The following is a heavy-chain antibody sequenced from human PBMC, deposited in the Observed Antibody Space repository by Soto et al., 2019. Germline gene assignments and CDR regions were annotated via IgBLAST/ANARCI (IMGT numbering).Heavy chain of an antibody. CDR2: IYYSGST. V-gene: IGHV4-61*01. Sequence: SETLSLTCTVSGGSVSSGSYYWSWIRQPPGKGLEWIGYIYYSGSTNYNPSLKSRVTISVDTSKNQFSLKLSSVTAADTAVYYCARAGYCSGGSCHRPYGMDVWGQGTTVTVSS. D-gene: IGHD2-15*01. J-gene: IGHJ6*02. CDR3: ARAGYCSGGSCHRPYGMDV. CDR1: GGSVSSGSYY.